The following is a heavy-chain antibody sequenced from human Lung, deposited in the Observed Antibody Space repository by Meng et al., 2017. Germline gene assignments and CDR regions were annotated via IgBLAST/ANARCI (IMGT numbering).Heavy chain of an antibody. D-gene: IGHD4-11*01. CDR3: ARGPTTMAHDFDY. CDR1: GGSFSDYY. J-gene: IGHJ4*02. Sequence: QVQRQRGGEGLWNPSQTLSLACVVSGGSFSDYYWSWIRQPPGKGLEWIGEINHSGSTNYNPSLESRATISVDTSQNNLSLKLSSVTAADSAVYYCARGPTTMAHDFDYWGQGTLVTVSS. V-gene: IGHV4-34*01. CDR2: INHSGST.